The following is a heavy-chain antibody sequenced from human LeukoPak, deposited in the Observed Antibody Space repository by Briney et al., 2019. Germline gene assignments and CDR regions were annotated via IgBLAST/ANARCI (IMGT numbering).Heavy chain of an antibody. V-gene: IGHV3-21*01. Sequence: GGSLRLSCAASGFTFSTFAMIWVRQPPGKGLEWVSSIFPSGGEIHYADSVRGRFTISRDNAKNSLYLQMNSLRAEDTAVYYCARGLEDSHFDYWGQGTLVTVSS. CDR2: IFPSGGEI. J-gene: IGHJ4*02. CDR1: GFTFSTFA. CDR3: ARGLEDSHFDY. D-gene: IGHD2-15*01.